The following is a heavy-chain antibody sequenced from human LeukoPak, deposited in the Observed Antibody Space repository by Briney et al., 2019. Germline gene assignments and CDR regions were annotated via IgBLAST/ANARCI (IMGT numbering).Heavy chain of an antibody. CDR1: GGSISSGGYY. CDR2: IYHSGST. Sequence: SQTLSLTCTVSGGSISSGGYYWSWIRQPPGKGLEWIGYIYHSGSTYYNPSLKSRVTISVDRSKNQFSLKLSSVTAADTAVYYCAREIAAAGTWFDPWGQGTLVTVSP. D-gene: IGHD6-13*01. V-gene: IGHV4-30-2*01. J-gene: IGHJ5*02. CDR3: AREIAAAGTWFDP.